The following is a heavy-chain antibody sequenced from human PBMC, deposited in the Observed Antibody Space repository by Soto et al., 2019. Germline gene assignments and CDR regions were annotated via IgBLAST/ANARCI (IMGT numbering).Heavy chain of an antibody. D-gene: IGHD3-16*02. Sequence: GGSLRLSCAASGFTFSSYAMSWVRQAPGKGLEWVSAISGSGGSTYYADSVKGRFTISRDNSKNTLYLQMNSLRAEDTAVYYCATRAPYDYVWGSYPLFDYWGQGTLVTV. CDR1: GFTFSSYA. CDR2: ISGSGGST. V-gene: IGHV3-23*01. J-gene: IGHJ4*02. CDR3: ATRAPYDYVWGSYPLFDY.